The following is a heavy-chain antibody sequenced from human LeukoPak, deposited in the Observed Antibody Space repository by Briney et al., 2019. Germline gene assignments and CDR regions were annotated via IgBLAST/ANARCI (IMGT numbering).Heavy chain of an antibody. V-gene: IGHV4-34*01. J-gene: IGHJ3*02. CDR2: INHSGST. Sequence: SETLSLTCAVYGVSFSGYYWSWIRQPPGKELEWIGEINHSGSTNYNPSLKSRVTMSIDTSRNQFSLKLSSVTAADTAVYYRARGTGWGYDVDIWGQGTMVTVSS. CDR1: GVSFSGYY. D-gene: IGHD5-12*01. CDR3: ARGTGWGYDVDI.